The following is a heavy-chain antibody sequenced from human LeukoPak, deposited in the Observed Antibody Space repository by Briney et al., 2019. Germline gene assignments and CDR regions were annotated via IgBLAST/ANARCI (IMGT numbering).Heavy chain of an antibody. J-gene: IGHJ5*02. D-gene: IGHD2-2*01. V-gene: IGHV1-69*13. Sequence: ASVKVSCKASGGTFSSYAISWVRQAPGQGLEWMGGIIPIFGTANYAQKFQGRVTITADESTSTAYMELSSLRSEDTAVYYCARDRFCSSTSCSEFDPWGQGTLVTVSS. CDR1: GGTFSSYA. CDR3: ARDRFCSSTSCSEFDP. CDR2: IIPIFGTA.